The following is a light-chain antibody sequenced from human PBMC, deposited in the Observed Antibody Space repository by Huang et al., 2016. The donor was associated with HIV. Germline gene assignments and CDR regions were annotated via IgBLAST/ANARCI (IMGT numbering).Light chain of an antibody. J-gene: IGKJ1*01. CDR3: QQYNNWPWT. V-gene: IGKV3-15*01. CDR2: GAS. CDR1: QSVSSN. Sequence: EKVMTQSPATLSVSPGERATLSCRASQSVSSNLAWYQQKPGQAPRLLMYGASTRATGIPARCSGSGSGKEFTLTISSLQSEDFAVYYCQQYNNWPWTFGQGTKVEIK.